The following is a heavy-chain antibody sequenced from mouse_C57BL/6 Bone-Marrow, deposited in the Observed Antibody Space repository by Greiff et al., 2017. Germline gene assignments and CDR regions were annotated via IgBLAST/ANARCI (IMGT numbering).Heavy chain of an antibody. V-gene: IGHV1-7*01. CDR1: GYTFTSYW. CDR2: INPSSGYT. Sequence: QVQLKQSGAELAKPGASVTLSCKASGYTFTSYWMHWVKQRPGQGLEWIGYINPSSGYTKYNQKFKDKATLTADKSSSTAYMQLSSLTYEDSAVYYCLTTVVAHWGQGTLVTVSA. J-gene: IGHJ3*01. CDR3: LTTVVAH. D-gene: IGHD1-1*01.